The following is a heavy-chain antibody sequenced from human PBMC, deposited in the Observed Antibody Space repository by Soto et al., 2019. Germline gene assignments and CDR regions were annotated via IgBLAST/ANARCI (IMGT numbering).Heavy chain of an antibody. CDR2: INSDGSST. J-gene: IGHJ6*02. CDR1: GFTFSSYW. CDR3: AREVRYYDSSGYYLDYYYYGMDV. Sequence: PGGSLRLSWAASGFTFSSYWMHWVRQATGKGLVWVSRINSDGSSTSYADSVKGRFTISRDNAKNTLYLQMNSLRAEDTAVYYCAREVRYYDSSGYYLDYYYYGMDVWGQGTTVTVSS. V-gene: IGHV3-74*01. D-gene: IGHD3-22*01.